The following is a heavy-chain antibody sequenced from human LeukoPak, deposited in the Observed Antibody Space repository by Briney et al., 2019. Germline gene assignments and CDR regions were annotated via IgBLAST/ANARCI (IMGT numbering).Heavy chain of an antibody. Sequence: ASVKVSCKASGYTFTSYAMHWVRQAPGQRLEWMGWINAGNGNTKYSQEFQGRVTITRDTSASTAYMELSSLRSEDMAVYYCAREGPLGQLETYYFDYWGQGTLVTVSS. J-gene: IGHJ4*02. V-gene: IGHV1-3*03. CDR2: INAGNGNT. D-gene: IGHD6-6*01. CDR1: GYTFTSYA. CDR3: AREGPLGQLETYYFDY.